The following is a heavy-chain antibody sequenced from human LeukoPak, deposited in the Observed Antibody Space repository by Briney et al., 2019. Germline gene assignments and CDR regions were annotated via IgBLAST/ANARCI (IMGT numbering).Heavy chain of an antibody. D-gene: IGHD3-10*01. CDR2: IYWNDDK. CDR1: GFSLSTRGVG. J-gene: IGHJ4*02. CDR3: AHGVYYYGSGSTGLDY. V-gene: IGHV2-5*01. Sequence: SGPTLVKPTQTLTLTCTFSGFSLSTRGVGVGWIRPPPGKALEWPALIYWNDDKRYSPSLKSRLTITKDTSKNQVVLTMTNMDPVDTATYYCAHGVYYYGSGSTGLDYWGQGTLVTVSS.